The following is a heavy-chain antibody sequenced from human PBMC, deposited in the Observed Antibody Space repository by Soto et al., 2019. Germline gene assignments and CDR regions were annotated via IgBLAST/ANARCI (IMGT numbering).Heavy chain of an antibody. CDR2: IYGGGTT. CDR3: VQTTGWPGFDF. J-gene: IGHJ4*02. V-gene: IGHV3-53*01. D-gene: IGHD6-19*01. CDR1: GFTVSSKY. Sequence: EVQLVESGGGLIQPGGSLRLSCAASGFTVSSKYMTWVRQAPGKGLEWVSVIYGGGTTYYADSVKGRFTISRDNSKNQLYLQRNSLRAEDTAVYYCVQTTGWPGFDFWGQGTLVTVSS.